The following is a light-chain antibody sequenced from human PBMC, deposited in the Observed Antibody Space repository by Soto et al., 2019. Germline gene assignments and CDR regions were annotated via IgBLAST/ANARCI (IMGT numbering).Light chain of an antibody. CDR3: QQYNSYPWT. V-gene: IGKV1-5*03. CDR2: NAS. Sequence: DIQMTQSPSTLSASVGDRVTITCRASQSISSWLAWYQHKPGKAPKLLIYNASSLESGVPSRFSGSGSGTEFTLTISSLQPDDFATSYCQQYNSYPWTFGQGTKVEIK. J-gene: IGKJ1*01. CDR1: QSISSW.